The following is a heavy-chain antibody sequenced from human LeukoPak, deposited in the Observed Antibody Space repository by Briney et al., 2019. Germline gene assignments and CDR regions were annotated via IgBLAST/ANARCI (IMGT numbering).Heavy chain of an antibody. V-gene: IGHV4-39*07. D-gene: IGHD2-15*01. Sequence: PSETLSLTCTVSGGSISSSSYYWGWIRQPPGKGLEWIGRIYYSGSTYYNPSLKSRVTISVDTSKNQFSLKLSSVTAADTAVYYCARVHIVVVVAATRPNNWFDPWGQGTLVTVSS. J-gene: IGHJ5*02. CDR3: ARVHIVVVVAATRPNNWFDP. CDR2: IYYSGST. CDR1: GGSISSSSYY.